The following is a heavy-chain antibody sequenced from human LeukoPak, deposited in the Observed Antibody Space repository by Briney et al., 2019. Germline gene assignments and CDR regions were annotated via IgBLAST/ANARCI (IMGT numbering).Heavy chain of an antibody. CDR1: GFTFSSYS. CDR3: APPIVVVPAAITP. Sequence: PGGSLRLSCAASGFTFSSYSMNWVRQAPGKGLEWVSSISSSSSYIYYADSVKGRFTISRDNAENSLYLQMNSLRAEDTAVYYCAPPIVVVPAAITPWGQGTLVTVSS. J-gene: IGHJ5*02. D-gene: IGHD2-2*02. CDR2: ISSSSSYI. V-gene: IGHV3-21*01.